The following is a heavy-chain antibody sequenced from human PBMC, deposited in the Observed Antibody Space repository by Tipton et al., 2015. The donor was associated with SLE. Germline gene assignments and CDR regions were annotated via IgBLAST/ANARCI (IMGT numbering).Heavy chain of an antibody. D-gene: IGHD3-3*01. CDR3: AKAYDFWSREDAFDI. CDR1: GFTFSSYE. CDR2: ISSSGSTI. J-gene: IGHJ3*02. V-gene: IGHV3-48*03. Sequence: QLVQSGGGLVQPGGSLRLSCAASGFTFSSYEMNWVRQAPGKGLEWVSYISSSGSTIYYADSVKGRFTISRDNSKNTLYLQMNSLRAEDTAVYYCAKAYDFWSREDAFDIWGQGTMVTVSS.